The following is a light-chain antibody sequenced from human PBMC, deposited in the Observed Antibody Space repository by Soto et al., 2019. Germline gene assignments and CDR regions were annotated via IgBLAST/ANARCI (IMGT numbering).Light chain of an antibody. CDR3: QHYNTYSYT. J-gene: IGKJ2*01. CDR2: KAS. CDR1: QNISRW. V-gene: IGKV1-5*03. Sequence: DIQMTQSPSTLSASIGDRVTITCRASQNISRWLAWYQQRPGKAPKVLIYKASTLESGVPSRFNGSGSGTEFALTISSLQPDDFATYYCQHYNTYSYTFGQGTKLEIK.